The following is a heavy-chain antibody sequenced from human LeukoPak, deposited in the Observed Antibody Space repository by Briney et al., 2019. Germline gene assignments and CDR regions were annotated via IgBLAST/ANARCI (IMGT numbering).Heavy chain of an antibody. CDR2: ISSSSGYI. V-gene: IGHV3-21*06. Sequence: GGSLRLSCAASGFSFGSYSMNWFRQTPERGLEWISSISSSSGYIYYADSVKGRFTISRANVKNSLHLQMDSLRAEDTALYFCAREIVSSNSFDHWGQGTLITVSS. CDR1: GFSFGSYS. CDR3: AREIVSSNSFDH. J-gene: IGHJ4*02. D-gene: IGHD2-2*01.